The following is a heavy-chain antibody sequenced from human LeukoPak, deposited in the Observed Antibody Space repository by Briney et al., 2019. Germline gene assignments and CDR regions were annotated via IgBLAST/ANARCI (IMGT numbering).Heavy chain of an antibody. J-gene: IGHJ4*02. Sequence: GGSVRLSCAASGFTVSSNYMSWVRQAPGKGLEWVSVIYSGGSTYYADSVKGRFTISRDNSKNTLYLQMNSLRAEDTAVYYCARHHYDFWSGYLDYWGPGNLLTVSS. D-gene: IGHD3-3*01. CDR2: IYSGGST. CDR3: ARHHYDFWSGYLDY. V-gene: IGHV3-66*04. CDR1: GFTVSSNY.